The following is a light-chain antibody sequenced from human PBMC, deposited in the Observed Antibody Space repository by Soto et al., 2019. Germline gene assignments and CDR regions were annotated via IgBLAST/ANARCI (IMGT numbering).Light chain of an antibody. V-gene: IGKV1-39*01. CDR3: QQSYSTPGIT. CDR1: QSISSY. J-gene: IGKJ3*01. CDR2: AAS. Sequence: DIQMTQSPSSLSASVGDRVTITCRASQSISSYLNWYQQKPGKAPKLLIYAASSLQSGVPSRFSGSGSGTAFTLTISSLQPEDFATYYCQQSYSTPGITFGPGTKVYIK.